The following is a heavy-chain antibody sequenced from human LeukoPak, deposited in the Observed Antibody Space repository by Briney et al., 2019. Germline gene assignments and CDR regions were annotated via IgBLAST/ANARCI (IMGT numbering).Heavy chain of an antibody. V-gene: IGHV4-39*01. D-gene: IGHD3-10*01. CDR3: ARHYYYGSGTYY. CDR1: GGSISSSSYY. Sequence: SETLSLTCTVSGGSISSSSYYWGWIRQPPGKGLEWIGSIYYSGSTYYNPSLKSRVTISVDTSKNQFSLKLSPVTAADTAVYYCARHYYYGSGTYYWGQGTLVTVSS. J-gene: IGHJ4*02. CDR2: IYYSGST.